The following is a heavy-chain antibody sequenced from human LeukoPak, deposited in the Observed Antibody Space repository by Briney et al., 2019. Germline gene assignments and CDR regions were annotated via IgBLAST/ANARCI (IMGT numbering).Heavy chain of an antibody. V-gene: IGHV4-61*01. CDR1: GGSVSSGTYY. J-gene: IGHJ4*02. CDR2: IYYSGTT. D-gene: IGHD4-11*01. Sequence: SETLSLTCTVSGGSVSSGTYYWSWIRQPPRKGLEWIGYIYYSGTTNYNPSLKSRVTISVDTSKNQFSLKLSSMTAADTAVYYCARDRVRGNSNPFFDYWGQGTLVTVSS. CDR3: ARDRVRGNSNPFFDY.